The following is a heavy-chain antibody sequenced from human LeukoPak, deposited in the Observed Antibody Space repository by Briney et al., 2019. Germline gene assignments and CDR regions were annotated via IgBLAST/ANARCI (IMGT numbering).Heavy chain of an antibody. J-gene: IGHJ4*02. V-gene: IGHV3-33*08. D-gene: IGHD3-16*02. CDR2: IWYDGSSK. CDR3: ARDFELSH. Sequence: GGSLRLSCAASGFAFSSYGMHWVRQAPGKGLEWVALIWYDGSSKHYADSVRGRLTISRDNSKNTLYLQMNSLRAEDTAVYYCARDFELSHWGQGTLVTVSS. CDR1: GFAFSSYG.